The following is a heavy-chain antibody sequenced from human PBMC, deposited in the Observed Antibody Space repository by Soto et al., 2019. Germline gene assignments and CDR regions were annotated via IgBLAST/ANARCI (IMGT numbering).Heavy chain of an antibody. CDR3: ARVARSGFDY. CDR2: ISSSSSYI. V-gene: IGHV3-21*01. CDR1: GFTFSSYS. D-gene: IGHD6-19*01. Sequence: EVQLVESGGGLVKPGGSLRLSCAASGFTFSSYSMNWVRQAPGKGLEWVSSISSSSSYIYYADSVKGRFTISKDNAKNTLYLRMSSLGDQGTGVYYSARVARSGFDYWGQGTLVTVSS. J-gene: IGHJ4*02.